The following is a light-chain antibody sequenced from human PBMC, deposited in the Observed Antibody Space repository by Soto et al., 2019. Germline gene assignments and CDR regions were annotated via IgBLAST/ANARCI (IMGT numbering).Light chain of an antibody. CDR3: LQYNSYWT. CDR2: KAS. Sequence: DIQMTQSPSTLSASVGDRVTIACRASQSISTWLAWYQQKPGKAPKLLIYKASNLQSGVPSRFSGSGSGTEFTLTISSLQTDDFATYYCLQYNSYWTFGQGTKVDIX. J-gene: IGKJ1*01. V-gene: IGKV1-5*03. CDR1: QSISTW.